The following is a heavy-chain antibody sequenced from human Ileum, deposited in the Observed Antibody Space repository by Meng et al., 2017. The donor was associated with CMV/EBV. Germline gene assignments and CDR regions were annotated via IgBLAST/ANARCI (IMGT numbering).Heavy chain of an antibody. V-gene: IGHV1-2*02. D-gene: IGHD3-3*01. Sequence: QGKLVHSGAEMRKPGASVKVSCKPSGYTFTDYNIQRVRQAPVQGLEWMGWINPKSGATIYAQKFQGRVTMTRDTSINTVYMELNSLRSDDTAVYFCARDLWSGISDFFDYWGQGTLVTVSS. J-gene: IGHJ4*02. CDR3: ARDLWSGISDFFDY. CDR1: GYTFTDYN. CDR2: INPKSGAT.